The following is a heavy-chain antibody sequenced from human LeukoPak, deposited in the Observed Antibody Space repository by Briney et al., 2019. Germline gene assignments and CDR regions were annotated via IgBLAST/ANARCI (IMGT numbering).Heavy chain of an antibody. V-gene: IGHV3-9*01. J-gene: IGHJ6*02. CDR3: AKADDSDYYYGMDV. D-gene: IGHD2-15*01. CDR1: GFTFDDYA. CDR2: ISWNSGSI. Sequence: PGRSLRLSCAASGFTFDDYAMHWVRQAPGKGLEWVSGISWNSGSIGYADSVKGRFTISRDNAKNSLYLQMNSLRAEDTALYYCAKADDSDYYYGMDVWGQGTTVTVSS.